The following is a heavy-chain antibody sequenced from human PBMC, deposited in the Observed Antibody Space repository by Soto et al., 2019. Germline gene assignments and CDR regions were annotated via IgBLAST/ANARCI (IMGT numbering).Heavy chain of an antibody. V-gene: IGHV4-59*08. J-gene: IGHJ6*02. Sequence: PSETLSLTCTVSGGSISSYYWSWIRQPPGKGLEWIGYIYYSGSTNYNPSLKSRVTISVDTSKNQFSLKLSSVTAADTAVYYCARTAAAGKYYYGVDVWGQGTTVNVS. CDR3: ARTAAAGKYYYGVDV. CDR1: GGSISSYY. D-gene: IGHD6-13*01. CDR2: IYYSGST.